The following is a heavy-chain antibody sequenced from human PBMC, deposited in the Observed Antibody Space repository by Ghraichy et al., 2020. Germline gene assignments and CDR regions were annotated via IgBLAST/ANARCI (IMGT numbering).Heavy chain of an antibody. CDR1: GFTVSSNY. CDR3: AKRYYDSSGWGWGDAFDI. V-gene: IGHV3-53*01. J-gene: IGHJ3*02. Sequence: GESLNISCAASGFTVSSNYMSWVRQAPGKGLEWVSVIYSGGSTYYADSVQGRFTISRDNSKNKLYLQMNSLRAEDTAVYYCAKRYYDSSGWGWGDAFDIWGQGTMVTVSS. CDR2: IYSGGST. D-gene: IGHD3-22*01.